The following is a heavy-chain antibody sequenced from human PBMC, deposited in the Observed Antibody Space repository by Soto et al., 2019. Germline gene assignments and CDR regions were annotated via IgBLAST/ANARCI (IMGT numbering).Heavy chain of an antibody. J-gene: IGHJ6*02. Sequence: GXSLKISCKGSENTFTSYCIGWLRQMPGKGLEWMGIIYPGDSDTRYSPSFQGQVTISADKPIRTAYLQWSSLKASDTAMYYCARLLGQAVLDVWGQGTTVTVSS. CDR3: ARLLGQAVLDV. CDR1: ENTFTSYC. D-gene: IGHD6-19*01. CDR2: IYPGDSDT. V-gene: IGHV5-51*01.